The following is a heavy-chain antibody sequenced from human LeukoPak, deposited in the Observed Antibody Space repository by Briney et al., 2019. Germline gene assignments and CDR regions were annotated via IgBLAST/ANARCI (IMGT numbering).Heavy chain of an antibody. Sequence: SETLSLTCGVSGGSISSSHWWSWVRQPPGKGLEWIGEIHHSGSTNYNSSLKSRVTISVDKSKNQFSLKLNSMTAADTAVYYCAREFVQGSSLPYFDSWGQGTLVTVSS. CDR3: AREFVQGSSLPYFDS. CDR1: GGSISSSHW. D-gene: IGHD1-26*01. V-gene: IGHV4-4*02. CDR2: IHHSGST. J-gene: IGHJ4*02.